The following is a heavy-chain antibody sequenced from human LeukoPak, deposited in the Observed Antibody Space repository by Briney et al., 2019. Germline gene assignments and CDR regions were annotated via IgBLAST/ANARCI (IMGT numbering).Heavy chain of an antibody. J-gene: IGHJ4*02. V-gene: IGHV3-23*01. Sequence: AGGSLRLSCAASGFTFSSYAMTWVRQAPGKGPEWVSGIKGSGGDTYYADSVKGRFTISRDNSKNTLYLQMNSLRAEDTAVYYCAKDHRSGGIVVVPAARVGFDYWGQGTLVTVSS. D-gene: IGHD2-2*01. CDR3: AKDHRSGGIVVVPAARVGFDY. CDR2: IKGSGGDT. CDR1: GFTFSSYA.